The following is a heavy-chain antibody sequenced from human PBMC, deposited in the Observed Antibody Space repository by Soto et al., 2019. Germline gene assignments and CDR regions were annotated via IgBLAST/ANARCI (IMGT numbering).Heavy chain of an antibody. J-gene: IGHJ4*02. CDR1: GGTFSSYA. V-gene: IGHV1-69*13. D-gene: IGHD3-10*01. CDR2: IIPIFGTA. CDR3: ARESRFSNPYGSGSYWDY. Sequence: ASVKVSCKASGGTFSSYAISWVRQAPGQGLEWMGGIIPIFGTANYAQKFQGRVTITADESTSTAYMELSSLRSEDTAVYYCARESRFSNPYGSGSYWDYWGQGTLVTVSS.